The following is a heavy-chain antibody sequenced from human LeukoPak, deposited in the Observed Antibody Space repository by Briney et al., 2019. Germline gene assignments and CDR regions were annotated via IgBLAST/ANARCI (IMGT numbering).Heavy chain of an antibody. CDR1: GYTFTGYY. CDR2: INPNSGGT. V-gene: IGHV1-2*02. J-gene: IGHJ4*02. D-gene: IGHD3-9*01. CDR3: ARGTQLRYFDWLFSPFDY. Sequence: ASVKVSCKASGYTFTGYYMHWVRQAPGQGLEWMGWINPNSGGTNYAQKFQGRVTMTRDTSISTAYMELSRLRSDDMAVYYCARGTQLRYFDWLFSPFDYWGQGTLVTVSS.